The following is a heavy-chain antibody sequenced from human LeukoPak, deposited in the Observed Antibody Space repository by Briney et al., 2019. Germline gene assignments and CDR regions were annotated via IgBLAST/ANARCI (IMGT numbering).Heavy chain of an antibody. Sequence: GGSLRLSCAASGFTFSSYAMHWVRQAPGKGLEWVAVISYDGSNKYYADSVKGQFTISRDNSKNTLYLQMDSLRAEDTAVYYCAREIHIGSVLDYWGQGTLVTVSS. D-gene: IGHD3-10*01. CDR1: GFTFSSYA. CDR3: AREIHIGSVLDY. V-gene: IGHV3-30-3*01. CDR2: ISYDGSNK. J-gene: IGHJ4*02.